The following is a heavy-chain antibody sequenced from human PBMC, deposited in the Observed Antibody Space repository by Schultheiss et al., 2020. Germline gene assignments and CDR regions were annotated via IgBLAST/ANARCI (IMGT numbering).Heavy chain of an antibody. CDR1: GFTFSSYA. CDR3: AREAVVIDY. CDR2: IYSGGST. Sequence: GGSLRLSCAASGFTFSSYAMHWVRQAPGKGLEWVSVIYSGGSTYYADSVKGRFTISRDNSKNSLYLQMNSLRAEDTAVYYCAREAVVIDYWGQGTLVTVSS. V-gene: IGHV3-66*01. D-gene: IGHD4-23*01. J-gene: IGHJ4*02.